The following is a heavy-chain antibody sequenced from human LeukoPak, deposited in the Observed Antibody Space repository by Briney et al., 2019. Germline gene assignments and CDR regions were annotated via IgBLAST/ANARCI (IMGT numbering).Heavy chain of an antibody. CDR3: ARDREIVVVPAAILGEFDY. J-gene: IGHJ4*02. D-gene: IGHD2-2*02. V-gene: IGHV3-7*01. CDR1: GFSFSSYW. CDR2: IKQEGSAR. Sequence: GGSLRLSCVASGFSFSSYWMSWVRQTPGKGLEWVANIKQEGSARYYVDSVTGRFTISRDNAMNSLYLQMNSLRAEDTAVYYCARDREIVVVPAAILGEFDYWGQGTLVTVSS.